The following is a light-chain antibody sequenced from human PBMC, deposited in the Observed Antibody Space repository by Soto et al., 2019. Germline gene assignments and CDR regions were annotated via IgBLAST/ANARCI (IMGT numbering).Light chain of an antibody. V-gene: IGKV3D-15*01. CDR1: QSISSN. CDR2: GAS. CDR3: QQYNIWPPIT. J-gene: IGKJ5*01. Sequence: EKVMTRFPATLSVSPGQRGTLSCRASQSISSNLAWYQQKPGQAPRLLIYGASTRATGIPARFSGSGSGTEFTLTISSLQSEDFAVYYCQQYNIWPPITFGQGTRLE.